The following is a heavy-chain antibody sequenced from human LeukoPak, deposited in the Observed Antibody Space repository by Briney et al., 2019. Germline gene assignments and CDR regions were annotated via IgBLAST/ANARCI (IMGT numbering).Heavy chain of an antibody. D-gene: IGHD2-8*01. CDR1: GFTFDDYA. V-gene: IGHV3-9*01. J-gene: IGHJ4*02. Sequence: PGGSLRLSCAASGFTFDDYAMHWVRQAPGKGLEWVSGISWNSGSIGYADSVKGRFTISRDNAKNSLYLQMNSLRAEDTALYYCAKGPLGYCTNGVCSTYFDYWGQGILVTVSS. CDR3: AKGPLGYCTNGVCSTYFDY. CDR2: ISWNSGSI.